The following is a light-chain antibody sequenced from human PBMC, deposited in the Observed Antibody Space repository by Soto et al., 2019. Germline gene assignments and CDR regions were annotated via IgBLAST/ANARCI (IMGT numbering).Light chain of an antibody. Sequence: EIVLTQSPGTLSLTKGESATLSCMASQRVSSSFLVWYQQKPGQAPRLLIYGASSRATGIPDRFSGSGSGTDFTLTISRLEPEDFAVYYCQQYTNWPWTFGRGTKVDI. J-gene: IGKJ1*01. V-gene: IGKV3-20*01. CDR2: GAS. CDR3: QQYTNWPWT. CDR1: QRVSSSF.